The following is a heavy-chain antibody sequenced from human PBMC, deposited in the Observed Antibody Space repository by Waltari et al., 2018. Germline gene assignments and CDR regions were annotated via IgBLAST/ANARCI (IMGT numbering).Heavy chain of an antibody. V-gene: IGHV1-69*01. CDR3: ARAAIVGATYYFDY. CDR2: IIPICGTA. Sequence: QVQLVQSGAEVKKPGSSVKVSCKASGGTFSSYAISWVRQAPGQGLEWMGGIIPICGTANYAQKFQGRVTITVDESTSTAYMELSSLRSEDTAVYYCARAAIVGATYYFDYWGQGTLVTVSS. D-gene: IGHD1-26*01. J-gene: IGHJ4*02. CDR1: GGTFSSYA.